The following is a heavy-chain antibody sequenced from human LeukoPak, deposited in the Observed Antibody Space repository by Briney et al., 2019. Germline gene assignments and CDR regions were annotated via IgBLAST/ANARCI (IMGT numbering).Heavy chain of an antibody. CDR3: AEDRAAMAPDAFDI. Sequence: GGSLRLSCAASGFTVSSNYMSWVRQAPGKGLEWVSVIYSGGSTYYADSVKGRFTISRDNSKNTLYLQMNSLRAEDTAVYYCAEDRAAMAPDAFDIWGQGTIVTVSS. D-gene: IGHD5-18*01. J-gene: IGHJ3*02. V-gene: IGHV3-53*01. CDR2: IYSGGST. CDR1: GFTVSSNY.